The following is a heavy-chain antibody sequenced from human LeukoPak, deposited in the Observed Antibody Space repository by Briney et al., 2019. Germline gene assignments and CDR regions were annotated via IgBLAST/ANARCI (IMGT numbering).Heavy chain of an antibody. Sequence: GGSLRLSCAASGFTFSSYGMHLVRQAPGKGLEWVAFIRYDGSNKYYADSVKGRFTISRDNSKNTLYLQMNSLRAEDTAVYYCAKDWFLYSSSPNDAFDIWGQGTMVTVSS. V-gene: IGHV3-30*02. D-gene: IGHD6-6*01. CDR3: AKDWFLYSSSPNDAFDI. J-gene: IGHJ3*02. CDR1: GFTFSSYG. CDR2: IRYDGSNK.